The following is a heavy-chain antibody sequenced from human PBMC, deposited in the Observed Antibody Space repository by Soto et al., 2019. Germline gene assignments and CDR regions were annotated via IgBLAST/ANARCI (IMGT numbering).Heavy chain of an antibody. Sequence: ASVKVSCKASGYTFTGYYMHWVRQAPGQGLEWMGWINPNSGGTNYAQKFQGWVTMTRDTSISTAYMELSRLRSDDTAVYYCARDPRPVVVPAAIGYGMDVWGQGTTVTVSS. CDR3: ARDPRPVVVPAAIGYGMDV. J-gene: IGHJ6*02. CDR2: INPNSGGT. V-gene: IGHV1-2*04. CDR1: GYTFTGYY. D-gene: IGHD2-2*01.